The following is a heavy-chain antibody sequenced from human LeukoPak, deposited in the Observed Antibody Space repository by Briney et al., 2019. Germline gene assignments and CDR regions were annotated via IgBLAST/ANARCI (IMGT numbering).Heavy chain of an antibody. CDR1: GYTFTSYY. Sequence: GASVKVSCKASGYTFTSYYMHWVRQAPGQGLEWMGWINPNSGGTNYAQKFQGRVTMTRDTSISTAYMELSRLRSDDTAVYYCARDQVGIAAAGNWFDPWGQGTLVTVSS. J-gene: IGHJ5*02. CDR3: ARDQVGIAAAGNWFDP. CDR2: INPNSGGT. V-gene: IGHV1-2*02. D-gene: IGHD6-13*01.